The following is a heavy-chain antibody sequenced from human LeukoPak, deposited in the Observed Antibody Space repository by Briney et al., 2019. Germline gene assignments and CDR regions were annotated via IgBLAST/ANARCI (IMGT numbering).Heavy chain of an antibody. CDR1: GGSISSSSYY. D-gene: IGHD3-10*01. CDR2: IYYSGST. J-gene: IGHJ4*02. V-gene: IGHV4-39*07. CDR3: ARDPPITNFRGAHGFDY. Sequence: SETLSLTCTVSGGSISSSSYYWGWIRQPPGKGLEWIGSIYYSGSTYYNPSLKSRVTISVDTSKNQFSLKLSSVTAADTAVYYCARDPPITNFRGAHGFDYWGQGTLVTVSS.